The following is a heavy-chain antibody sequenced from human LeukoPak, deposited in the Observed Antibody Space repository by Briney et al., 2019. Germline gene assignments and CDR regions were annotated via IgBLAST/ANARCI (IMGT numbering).Heavy chain of an antibody. CDR3: AKDSPGWLGVLGPMGMDV. V-gene: IGHV3-11*01. CDR2: ISSSGSTI. D-gene: IGHD3-10*01. CDR1: GFTFSDYY. Sequence: PGGSLRLSCAASGFTFSDYYMSWIRQAPGKGLEWVSYISSSGSTIYYADSVKGRFTISRDNAKNSLYLQMKSLRAEDTAVYYLAKDSPGWLGVLGPMGMDVWGQGTTVTVSS. J-gene: IGHJ6*02.